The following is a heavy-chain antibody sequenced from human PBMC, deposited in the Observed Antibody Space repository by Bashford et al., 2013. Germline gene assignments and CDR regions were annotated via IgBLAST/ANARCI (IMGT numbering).Heavy chain of an antibody. V-gene: IGHV4-31*01. Sequence: SSETPVPHLHCLCGSISSGGYYWSWIRQHPGRGLEWDWVHLLQWEHLLQPSLKSLVTISVDTSKNQFSLKLSSVTAADTAVYYCARLGLGWEATSGFDYWGQGTLVTVSS. D-gene: IGHD1-26*01. CDR2: LLQWEH. J-gene: IGHJ4*02. CDR1: GSISSGGYY. CDR3: ARLGLGWEATSGFDY.